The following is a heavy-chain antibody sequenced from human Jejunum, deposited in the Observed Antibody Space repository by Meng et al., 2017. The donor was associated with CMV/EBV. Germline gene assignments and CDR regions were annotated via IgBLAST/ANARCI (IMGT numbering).Heavy chain of an antibody. Sequence: QGGLQGSGPGLGKPSGTLSLTCAVSGGSISSSNWWSWVRQPPGKGLEWIGEIYHSGSTNYNPSLKSRVTISVDKSKNQFSLKLSSVTAADTAVYYCASFPPPGKQWLVTDYWGQGTLVTVSS. CDR2: IYHSGST. CDR3: ASFPPPGKQWLVTDY. V-gene: IGHV4-4*02. D-gene: IGHD6-19*01. J-gene: IGHJ4*02. CDR1: GGSISSSNW.